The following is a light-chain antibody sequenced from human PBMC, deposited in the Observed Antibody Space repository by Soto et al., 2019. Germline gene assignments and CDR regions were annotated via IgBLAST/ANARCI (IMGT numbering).Light chain of an antibody. CDR3: VSFTSSTTYV. V-gene: IGLV2-14*01. Sequence: QSVLTQPASVSDSPGQSITISCTGTSSDVGGSNHVSWYQQHPGKAPKLMIYDVTNRPSGVSHRFSGSKSGSTASLIISGLQAEDEADYYCVSFTSSTTYVSGTGTKVTVL. CDR1: SSDVGGSNH. CDR2: DVT. J-gene: IGLJ1*01.